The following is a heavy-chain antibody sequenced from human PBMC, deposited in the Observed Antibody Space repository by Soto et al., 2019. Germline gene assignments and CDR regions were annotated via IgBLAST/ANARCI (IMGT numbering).Heavy chain of an antibody. D-gene: IGHD3-10*01. CDR1: GGSFSGYY. CDR3: ASSTMAHFDY. CDR2: INHSGST. V-gene: IGHV4-34*01. J-gene: IGHJ4*02. Sequence: LSLTCAVYGGSFSGYYWSWIRQPPGKGLEWIGEINHSGSTNYNPSLKSRVTISVDTSKNQFSLKLSSVTAADTAVYYCASSTMAHFDYWGQGTLVTVSS.